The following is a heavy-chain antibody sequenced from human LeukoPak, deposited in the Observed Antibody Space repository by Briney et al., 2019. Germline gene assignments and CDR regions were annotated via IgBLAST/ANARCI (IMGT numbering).Heavy chain of an antibody. CDR2: IYSSGST. CDR3: ARVKASSTSWTFDQ. D-gene: IGHD2-2*01. Sequence: SETLSLTCSVSGGSTNSYYWSWIRQSGGRGLEWIGRIYSSGSTVYNPSLNSRLTMSIDTSKNQFSLTLKSVTATDTAVYYCARVKASSTSWTFDQWGQGALVTVSS. J-gene: IGHJ4*02. CDR1: GGSTNSYY. V-gene: IGHV4-4*07.